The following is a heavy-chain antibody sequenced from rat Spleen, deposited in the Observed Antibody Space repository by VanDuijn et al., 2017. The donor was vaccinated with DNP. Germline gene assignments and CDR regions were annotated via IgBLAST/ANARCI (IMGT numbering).Heavy chain of an antibody. Sequence: VQLQESGPGLVKPSQSLSLTCSVTDYSITSDYWGWIRKFPGNKMAWIGHISYSGRTTYNPSLKSRISISRDTSKNQFFLQLNSVSTDDTATYYCARWRIGPHYFDYWGQGVMVTVSS. CDR1: DYSITSDY. CDR2: ISYSGRT. J-gene: IGHJ2*01. V-gene: IGHV3-1*01. CDR3: ARWRIGPHYFDY. D-gene: IGHD1-11*01.